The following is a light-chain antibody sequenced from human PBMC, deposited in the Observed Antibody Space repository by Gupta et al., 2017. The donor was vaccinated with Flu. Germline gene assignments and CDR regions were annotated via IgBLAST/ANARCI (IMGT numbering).Light chain of an antibody. Sequence: VVMTKSPLSLPVAIGQPASISCRSSQSLVYSDGNTVLHWFQQRPGQSPRRLIYLVSHRDSGVPDRFSGSGSGTVFTLKISRVEAEDVGVYFCMQGAHWPWAFGQGTKVEIK. V-gene: IGKV2-30*01. CDR2: LVS. CDR3: MQGAHWPWA. J-gene: IGKJ1*01. CDR1: QSLVYSDGNTV.